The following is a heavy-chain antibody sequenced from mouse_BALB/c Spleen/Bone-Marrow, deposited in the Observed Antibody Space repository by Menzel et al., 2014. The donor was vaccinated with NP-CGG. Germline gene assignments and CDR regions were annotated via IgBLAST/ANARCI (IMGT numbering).Heavy chain of an antibody. V-gene: IGHV7-3*02. Sequence: EVKLVESGGGLVQPGGSLRLSCTTSGFTFPDYYMSWVRQPPGKALEWLAFIRNKAYGYTTEYSASVRGRFTISRDNSQSILYLQMNTLRAEDSATYYCARFPMDYWGQGTSATVSS. CDR3: ARFPMDY. CDR1: GFTFPDYY. J-gene: IGHJ4*01. CDR2: IRNKAYGYTT.